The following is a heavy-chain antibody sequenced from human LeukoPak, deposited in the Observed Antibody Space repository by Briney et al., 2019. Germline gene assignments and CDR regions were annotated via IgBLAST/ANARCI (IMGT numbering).Heavy chain of an antibody. J-gene: IGHJ4*02. CDR1: GFTFSDYY. V-gene: IGHV3-11*05. CDR3: ARGPFGGIWFGELYFHY. CDR2: ISSSDSST. D-gene: IGHD3-10*01. Sequence: GGSLRLSCAASGFTFSDYYMSWIRQAPGKGLEWVSYISSSDSSTKYADSVKGRFSISRDDGKNSLFLQMNSLRAEDTAVYYCARGPFGGIWFGELYFHYWGQGALVTVSS.